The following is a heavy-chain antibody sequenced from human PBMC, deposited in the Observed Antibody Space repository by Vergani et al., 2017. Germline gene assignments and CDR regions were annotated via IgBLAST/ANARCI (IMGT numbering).Heavy chain of an antibody. D-gene: IGHD4-11*01. J-gene: IGHJ6*03. Sequence: QVQLQESGPGLVKPSETLSLTCTVSGGSVSSGSYYWSWVRQPAGKGLEWIGDIYYSGSTNYNPSLKSRVTIAVDTSKNQCSLKLSSVTAADTAVYYCARDQVLVAVTGGYYYYYRDVWGRG. CDR2: IYYSGST. CDR3: ARDQVLVAVTGGYYYYYRDV. CDR1: GGSVSSGSYY. V-gene: IGHV4-61*10.